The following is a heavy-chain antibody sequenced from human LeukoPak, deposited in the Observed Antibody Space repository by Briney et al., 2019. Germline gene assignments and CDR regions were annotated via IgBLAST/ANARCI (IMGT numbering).Heavy chain of an antibody. J-gene: IGHJ5*02. CDR1: GGSVSSGSYF. Sequence: SETLSLTCTVSGGSVSSGSYFWSWIRQPPGKGLEWIGYIYYSGSTNYNPSLKSRVTISVDTSKNQFSLKLSSVTAADTAVYYCARDPGYCSSTSCYNWFDPWGQGTLVTVSS. CDR2: IYYSGST. V-gene: IGHV4-61*01. CDR3: ARDPGYCSSTSCYNWFDP. D-gene: IGHD2-2*03.